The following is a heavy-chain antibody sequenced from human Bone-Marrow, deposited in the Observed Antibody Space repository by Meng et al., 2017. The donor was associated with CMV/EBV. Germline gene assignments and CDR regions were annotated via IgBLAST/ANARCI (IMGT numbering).Heavy chain of an antibody. Sequence: GESLKISCAASGFTFSSYEMNWVRQAPGKGLEWVSYISSSGSTIYYADSVKGRFTISRDNAKNSLYLQMNSLRAEDTAVYYCAGDPPQQWLAYYFDYWGQGTLVTVSS. CDR1: GFTFSSYE. CDR2: ISSSGSTI. J-gene: IGHJ4*02. V-gene: IGHV3-48*03. CDR3: AGDPPQQWLAYYFDY. D-gene: IGHD6-19*01.